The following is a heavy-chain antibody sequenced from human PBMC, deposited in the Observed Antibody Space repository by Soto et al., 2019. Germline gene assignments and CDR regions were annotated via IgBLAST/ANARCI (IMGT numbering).Heavy chain of an antibody. Sequence: QVQLVQSGAEMTKPGSSVKVSCQSSGGTFNTYAMNWVRQSPGQGPEWMGDISPMFGAANYTPKVQVSVTITADESTGTSYMQLSSLTAEDTALCFCAREVQVHTPAFGYWGQGTLVTVSS. V-gene: IGHV1-69*19. CDR3: AREVQVHTPAFGY. J-gene: IGHJ4*02. D-gene: IGHD3-10*01. CDR1: GGTFNTYA. CDR2: ISPMFGAA.